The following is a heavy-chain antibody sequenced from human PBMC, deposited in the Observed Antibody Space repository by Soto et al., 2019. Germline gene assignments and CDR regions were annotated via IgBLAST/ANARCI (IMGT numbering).Heavy chain of an antibody. Sequence: PGGSLRLSCAASGFTSSDYYMDWVRQAPGKGLDWVGRSRNKANSYTTEYAASVKGRFTISRDDSKNSLYLHMNSLKTDDTAVYYCVRVRGGGTYHFDYWGQGTLVTVSS. CDR3: VRVRGGGTYHFDY. CDR1: GFTSSDYY. V-gene: IGHV3-72*01. D-gene: IGHD3-10*01. J-gene: IGHJ4*02. CDR2: SRNKANSYTT.